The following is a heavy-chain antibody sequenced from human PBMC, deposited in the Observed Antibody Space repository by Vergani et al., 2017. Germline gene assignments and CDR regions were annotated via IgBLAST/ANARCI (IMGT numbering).Heavy chain of an antibody. D-gene: IGHD3-16*02. Sequence: QVQLVQSGAEVKKPGSSVKVSCKASGGTFSSYAISWVRQAPGQGLEWMGGIIPIFGTANYAQKFQGRVTITADKSTSTAYMELRSLRSDDTAVYYCARALYDYVWGSYQSGNWFDPWGQGTLVTVSS. CDR3: ARALYDYVWGSYQSGNWFDP. CDR1: GGTFSSYA. V-gene: IGHV1-69*14. J-gene: IGHJ5*02. CDR2: IIPIFGTA.